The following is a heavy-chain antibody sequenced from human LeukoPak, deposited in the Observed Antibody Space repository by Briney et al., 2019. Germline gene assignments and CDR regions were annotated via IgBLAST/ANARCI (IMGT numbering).Heavy chain of an antibody. CDR2: IYYSGST. CDR3: ARRNYYDSSGHHDAFDI. D-gene: IGHD3-22*01. J-gene: IGHJ3*02. CDR1: GGSISSYY. Sequence: SETLSLTCTVSGGSISSYYWNWIRQPPGKGLEWIGYIYYSGSTNYNPSLKSRVTMSVDTSKNQFSLKLSSVTAADTAVYYCARRNYYDSSGHHDAFDIWGQGTMVTVSS. V-gene: IGHV4-59*08.